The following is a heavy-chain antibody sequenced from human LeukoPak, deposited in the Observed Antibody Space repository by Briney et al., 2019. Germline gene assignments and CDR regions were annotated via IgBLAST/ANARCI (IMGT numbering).Heavy chain of an antibody. CDR1: SGSISSYY. D-gene: IGHD6-19*01. Sequence: SETLSLTCTVSSGSISSYYWSWIRQPPGKGLEWIGYIYYSGSTNYNPSLKSRVTISVDTSKNQFSLKLSSVTAADTAVYYCARQSREIAVAGLDAFDIWGQGTMVTVSS. J-gene: IGHJ3*02. V-gene: IGHV4-59*08. CDR3: ARQSREIAVAGLDAFDI. CDR2: IYYSGST.